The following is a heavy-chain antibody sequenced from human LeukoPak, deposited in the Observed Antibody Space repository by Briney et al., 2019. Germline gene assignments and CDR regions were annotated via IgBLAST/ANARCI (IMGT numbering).Heavy chain of an antibody. V-gene: IGHV3-9*01. J-gene: IGHJ5*02. D-gene: IGHD2-2*01. CDR3: AKYRTGYQLLTFDA. CDR1: GFTFDDYA. CDR2: ISWNSGSI. Sequence: QPGRSLRLSCAASGFTFDDYAMHWVRQAPGKGLEWVSGISWNSGSIGYADSVKGRFTISRDNAKNSLYLQMNSLRAEDTALYYCAKYRTGYQLLTFDAWGQGTLVTVSS.